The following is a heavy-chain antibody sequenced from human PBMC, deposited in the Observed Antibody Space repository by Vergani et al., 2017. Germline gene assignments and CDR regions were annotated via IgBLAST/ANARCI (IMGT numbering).Heavy chain of an antibody. CDR3: ARGASAHDAFDI. Sequence: EVQLVESGGGLVKPGGSLRLSCAASGFTFSSYSMNWVRQAPGKGLEWVSSISSSSSYIYYADSVKGRFTISRDNAKNSLYLQMNSLRAEDTAVYYCARGASAHDAFDIWGQGTMVTVSS. CDR2: ISSSSSYI. V-gene: IGHV3-21*04. J-gene: IGHJ3*02. CDR1: GFTFSSYS. D-gene: IGHD6-25*01.